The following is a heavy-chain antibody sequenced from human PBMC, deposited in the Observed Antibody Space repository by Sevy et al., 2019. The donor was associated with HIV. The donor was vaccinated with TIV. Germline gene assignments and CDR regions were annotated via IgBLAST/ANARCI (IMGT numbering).Heavy chain of an antibody. V-gene: IGHV3-21*06. J-gene: IGHJ4*02. CDR2: ISNSPSYI. Sequence: GGSLRLSCAASGFTFISFTMNWVRQAPGKGLEWVSSISNSPSYIYYADSVKGRFTISRDNAENSLYLQMSSLRAEDTAVYYCARVRVVAADYYFDYWGQGTLVTVSS. CDR1: GFTFISFT. D-gene: IGHD6-13*01. CDR3: ARVRVVAADYYFDY.